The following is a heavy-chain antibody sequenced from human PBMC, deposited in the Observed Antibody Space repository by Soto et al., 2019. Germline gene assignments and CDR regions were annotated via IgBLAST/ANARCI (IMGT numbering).Heavy chain of an antibody. D-gene: IGHD2-15*01. CDR2: IRSKAYGGTT. V-gene: IGHV3-49*03. J-gene: IGHJ5*02. CDR3: TRRILGYCSGGSCYSVWFDP. Sequence: PGGSLRLSCTASGFTFGDYAMSWFRQAPGRGLEWVGFIRSKAYGGTTEYAASVKGRFTISRDDSKSIAYLQMNSLKTEDTAVYYCTRRILGYCSGGSCYSVWFDPWGQGTLVTVSS. CDR1: GFTFGDYA.